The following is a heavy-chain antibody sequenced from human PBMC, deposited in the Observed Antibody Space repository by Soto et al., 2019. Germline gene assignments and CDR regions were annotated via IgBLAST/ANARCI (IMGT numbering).Heavy chain of an antibody. CDR1: CGSFSGYY. V-gene: IGHV4-34*01. Sequence: PSETLSLTCAFYCGSFSGYYWSWIRQPPGKGLEWIGEINHSGSTNYNPSLKSRVTISVDTSKNQFSLKLSSVTAADTAVYYCARGPQKWNPPYYYYYYGMDVWGQGTTVTVSS. CDR3: ARGPQKWNPPYYYYYYGMDV. J-gene: IGHJ6*02. D-gene: IGHD1-1*01. CDR2: INHSGST.